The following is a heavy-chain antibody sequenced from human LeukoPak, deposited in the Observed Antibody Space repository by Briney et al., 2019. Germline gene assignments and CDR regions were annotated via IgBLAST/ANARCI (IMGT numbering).Heavy chain of an antibody. D-gene: IGHD6-6*01. Sequence: SETLSLTCTVSGGSISSSSYYWGWIRQPPGRGLEWIGSIYYSESTYYNPSLKSRVTISVDTSKNQTALKLSSVTATDTAVYYWARVESIAARPYFDYWGQGTLVTVSS. CDR3: ARVESIAARPYFDY. V-gene: IGHV4-39*06. CDR1: GGSISSSSYY. CDR2: IYYSEST. J-gene: IGHJ4*02.